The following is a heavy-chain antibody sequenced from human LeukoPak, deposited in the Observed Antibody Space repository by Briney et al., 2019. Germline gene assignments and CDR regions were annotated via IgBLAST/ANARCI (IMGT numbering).Heavy chain of an antibody. CDR3: ARDPGIAAAGTNNINYYYYYMDV. CDR2: FDPEDGET. Sequence: ASVKVSCKVSGYTLTELSMHWVRQAPGKGLEWMGGFDPEDGETIYAQKFQGRVTMTRDMSTSTVYMELSSLRSEDTAVYYCARDPGIAAAGTNNINYYYYYMDVWGKGTTVTVSS. J-gene: IGHJ6*03. D-gene: IGHD6-13*01. CDR1: GYTLTELS. V-gene: IGHV1-24*01.